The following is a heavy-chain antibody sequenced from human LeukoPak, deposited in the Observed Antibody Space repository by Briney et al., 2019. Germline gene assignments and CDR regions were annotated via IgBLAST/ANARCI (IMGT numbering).Heavy chain of an antibody. Sequence: SETLSLTCTVSGGSISSGNYYWSWIRQPAGKGLEWIGRMSTSGTTNYNPSLRSRVTISVDTSKNQFSLKLSSVTAADTAVYYCARGARPVLRFLEWLSDYMDVWGKGTTVTVSS. CDR1: GGSISSGNYY. D-gene: IGHD3-3*01. V-gene: IGHV4-61*02. CDR3: ARGARPVLRFLEWLSDYMDV. J-gene: IGHJ6*03. CDR2: MSTSGTT.